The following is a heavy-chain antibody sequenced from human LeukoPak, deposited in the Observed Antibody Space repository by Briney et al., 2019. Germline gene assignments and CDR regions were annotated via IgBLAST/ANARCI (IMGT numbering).Heavy chain of an antibody. CDR1: GGSISSYY. CDR3: ARFSSSWYWFDP. Sequence: SETLSLTCTVSGGSISSYYWSWIRQPPGKGLEWIGYVFYSGSTNYNPSLKSRVTISVDTSKNQFSLKLSSVTAADTAVYYCARFSSSWYWFDPWGQGTLVTVSS. J-gene: IGHJ5*02. D-gene: IGHD6-13*01. CDR2: VFYSGST. V-gene: IGHV4-59*01.